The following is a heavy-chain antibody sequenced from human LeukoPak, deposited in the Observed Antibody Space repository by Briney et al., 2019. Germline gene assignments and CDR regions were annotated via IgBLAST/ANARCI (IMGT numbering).Heavy chain of an antibody. D-gene: IGHD2-2*01. J-gene: IGHJ4*02. CDR2: ISDDSNYI. CDR1: GFTFNTYS. CDR3: ANHFACGSTSCPPFDS. Sequence: GGSLRLSCAASGFTFNTYSMNWVRQAPGKGLEWVSSISDDSNYIYYSDSVEGRFTISRDNAKNSLYLQMNSLRVEDTAVYYCANHFACGSTSCPPFDSWGQGTLVTVSS. V-gene: IGHV3-21*01.